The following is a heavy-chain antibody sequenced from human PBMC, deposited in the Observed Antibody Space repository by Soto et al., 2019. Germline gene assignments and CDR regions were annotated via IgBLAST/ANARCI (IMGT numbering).Heavy chain of an antibody. CDR1: GFTFDDYV. Sequence: GGSLRLSCAASGFTFDDYVMHWVRQAPGKGLEWVSGISWNSGSIGYADSVKGRFTISRDNAKNSLYLQMNSLRAEDTALYYCAKDNRLAAAGTIDYWGQGTLVTVSS. CDR3: AKDNRLAAAGTIDY. J-gene: IGHJ4*02. D-gene: IGHD6-13*01. V-gene: IGHV3-9*01. CDR2: ISWNSGSI.